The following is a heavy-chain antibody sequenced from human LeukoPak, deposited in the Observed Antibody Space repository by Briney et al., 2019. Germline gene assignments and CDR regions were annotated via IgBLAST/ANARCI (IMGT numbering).Heavy chain of an antibody. CDR2: ISRDGSGT. V-gene: IGHV3-74*01. Sequence: GGSLRLSCAASGFIFSSYWMHWVRQAPGKGLVWVSRISRDGSGTSYADSVKGRFIISRDNANNTLFLQMNSLSAEDTALYYCASCDDSGNHNGFDPWGQGTLVTVSS. J-gene: IGHJ5*02. CDR3: ASCDDSGNHNGFDP. D-gene: IGHD3-22*01. CDR1: GFIFSSYW.